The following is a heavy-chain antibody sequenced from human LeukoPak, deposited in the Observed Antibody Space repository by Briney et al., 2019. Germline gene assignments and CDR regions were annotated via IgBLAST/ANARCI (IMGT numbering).Heavy chain of an antibody. V-gene: IGHV3-23*01. CDR3: AREEWSSLGLNYYGMDV. Sequence: GGSLRLSCAASGFTFRSYAMSWVRQAQGKGLEWVSAISGSGGSTYYADSVKARFTISRDNSKNTLYLQMNSLRAEDTAVYYCAREEWSSLGLNYYGMDVWGQGTTVTVSS. D-gene: IGHD3-3*01. CDR2: ISGSGGST. J-gene: IGHJ6*02. CDR1: GFTFRSYA.